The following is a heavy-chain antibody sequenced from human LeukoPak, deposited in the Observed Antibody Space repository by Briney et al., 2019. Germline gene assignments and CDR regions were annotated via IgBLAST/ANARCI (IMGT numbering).Heavy chain of an antibody. V-gene: IGHV3-30*02. J-gene: IGHJ3*02. CDR1: GFTFSSYG. CDR2: IRYDGSNK. CDR3: AKRRDIAAGTHAFDI. D-gene: IGHD6-13*01. Sequence: GGSLRLSCAASGFTFSSYGMHWVRQAPGKGLEWVAFIRYDGSNKYYADSVKGRFTISRDNSKNTLYLQMNSLRAEDTAVYYCAKRRDIAAGTHAFDIWGQGTMVTVSS.